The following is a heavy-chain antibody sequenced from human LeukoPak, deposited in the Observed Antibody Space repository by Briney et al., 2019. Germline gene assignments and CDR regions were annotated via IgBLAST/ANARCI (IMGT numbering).Heavy chain of an antibody. D-gene: IGHD1-26*01. Sequence: QAGGSLRLSCAVSGFTFSNYWMHWVRPTPGKGLVWVSRIKSDGGRTDYADSVKGRYTISRDNSKNTLYLQMDSLRAEDTAIYYCAKDLGLSVGTTPFDFWGQGTLVTVSS. CDR2: IKSDGGRT. CDR1: GFTFSNYW. CDR3: AKDLGLSVGTTPFDF. V-gene: IGHV3-74*01. J-gene: IGHJ4*02.